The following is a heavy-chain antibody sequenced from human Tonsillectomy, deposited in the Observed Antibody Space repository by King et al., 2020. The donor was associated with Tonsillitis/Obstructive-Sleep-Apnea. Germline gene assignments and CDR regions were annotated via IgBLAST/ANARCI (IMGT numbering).Heavy chain of an antibody. CDR2: IRGRGERP. J-gene: IGHJ5*02. Sequence: VQLVESGGDLVRPGGSLRLSCAASGFSFSNYAMTWARQAPGKGPEWCSAIRGRGERPYYADSVKGRVTNSRDNSNNTRLLQMNSLRGEDTAVHYCVRSWILYSDFSSGLPKTGDLWFDACGQGALATV. CDR1: GFSFSNYA. D-gene: IGHD3-3*01. CDR3: VRSWILYSDFSSGLPKTGDLWFDA. V-gene: IGHV3-23*04.